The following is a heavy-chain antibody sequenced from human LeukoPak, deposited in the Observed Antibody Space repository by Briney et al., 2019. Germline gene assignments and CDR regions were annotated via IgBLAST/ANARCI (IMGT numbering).Heavy chain of an antibody. D-gene: IGHD2-2*01. V-gene: IGHV3-30-3*01. CDR1: GFTFSSYA. CDR2: ISYDGSNK. J-gene: IGHJ4*02. Sequence: GRTLRLSCAASGFTFSSYAMHWVRQAPGTGLESLAVISYDGSNKYYADSVKGRFTISRDNSKNTLYLQMNSLRAEDTAVYYCARDGIVPAGEVGYFDYWGQGTLVTVSS. CDR3: ARDGIVPAGEVGYFDY.